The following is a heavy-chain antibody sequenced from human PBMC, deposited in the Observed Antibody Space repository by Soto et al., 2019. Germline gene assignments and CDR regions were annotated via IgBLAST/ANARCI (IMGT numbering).Heavy chain of an antibody. Sequence: QVQLVQSGAEVKKPGSSVKVSCKASGGTFSSYTISWVRQAPGQGLEWMGRIIPILGIANYAQKFQGRVTITADKSTSTAYMERSSLRSEDTAVYYCARDTTGIAVAGTSYYYGMDVWGQGTTVTVSS. D-gene: IGHD6-19*01. V-gene: IGHV1-69*02. CDR1: GGTFSSYT. CDR2: IIPILGIA. J-gene: IGHJ6*02. CDR3: ARDTTGIAVAGTSYYYGMDV.